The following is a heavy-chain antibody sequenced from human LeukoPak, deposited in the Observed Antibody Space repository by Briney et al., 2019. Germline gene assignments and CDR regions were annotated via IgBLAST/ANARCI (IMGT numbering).Heavy chain of an antibody. V-gene: IGHV4-59*01. Sequence: SETLSLTYTVSGGSISSNYWSWIRQPPGKGLEWIGYVRYGGSTNYNPSLKSRVTISVDTSKNQFSLKLSSVTAADTAVYYCARDVTPATVWGQGTLVAAS. CDR2: VRYGGST. CDR3: ARDVTPATV. CDR1: GGSISSNY. J-gene: IGHJ4*02. D-gene: IGHD3-16*01.